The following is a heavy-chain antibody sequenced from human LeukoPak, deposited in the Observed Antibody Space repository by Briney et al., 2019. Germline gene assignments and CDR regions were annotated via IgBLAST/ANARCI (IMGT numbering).Heavy chain of an antibody. CDR1: GFTFDTHA. V-gene: IGHV3-9*03. J-gene: IGHJ4*02. CDR2: ISWNSGSI. Sequence: GGSLRLSWAASGFTFDTHAMHSVRQAPGKGLEWVSGISWNSGSIGYADSVKGRFTLSRDNAKNSLYLQMNSLRAEDMALYYCAKEVNAILTRGGWFDYWGQGTLVTVSS. D-gene: IGHD2-2*02. CDR3: AKEVNAILTRGGWFDY.